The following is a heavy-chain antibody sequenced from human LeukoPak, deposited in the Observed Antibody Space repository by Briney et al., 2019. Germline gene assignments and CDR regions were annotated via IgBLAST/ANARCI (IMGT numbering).Heavy chain of an antibody. D-gene: IGHD2/OR15-2a*01. J-gene: IGHJ4*02. CDR3: ARALNGYFYAFDS. CDR1: GGSISSGEYY. Sequence: SETLSLTCTVSGGSISSGEYYWSWIRQPPGKGLEWIGYFPYTGSTYYNPSVKSRVSISVDTSKNQFSLKLTSVTAADTAVYYCARALNGYFYAFDSWGQGTLVTVSS. CDR2: FPYTGST. V-gene: IGHV4-30-4*01.